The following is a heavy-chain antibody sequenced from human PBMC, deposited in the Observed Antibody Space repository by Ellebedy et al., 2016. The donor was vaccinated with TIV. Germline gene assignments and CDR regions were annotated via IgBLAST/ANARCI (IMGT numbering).Heavy chain of an antibody. CDR2: INPDSGGT. Sequence: ASVKVSCKASGYTFIAYYIHWVRQAPGQGLEWMGWINPDSGGTNFAQNFQGRVSMTRDASIKTVYMQLTRLQSDDTAVYYCARVRRGSSGMDVWGQGATVTVSS. CDR3: ARVRRGSSGMDV. CDR1: GYTFIAYY. J-gene: IGHJ6*02. D-gene: IGHD1-1*01. V-gene: IGHV1-2*02.